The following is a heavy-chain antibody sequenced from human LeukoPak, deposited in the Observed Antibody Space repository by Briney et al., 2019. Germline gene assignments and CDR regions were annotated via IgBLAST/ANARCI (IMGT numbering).Heavy chain of an antibody. CDR2: ISGSGGST. CDR3: AKDLARITMIVVVIRRDYYYYGMDV. CDR1: GFTFSSYA. D-gene: IGHD3-22*01. J-gene: IGHJ6*02. Sequence: PGASLRLSCAASGFTFSSYAMSWVRQAPGKGLEWVSAISGSGGSTYYADSVKGRFTISRDNSKNTLYLKMNSLSAEDPAVYYCAKDLARITMIVVVIRRDYYYYGMDVWGQGTTVTVSS. V-gene: IGHV3-23*01.